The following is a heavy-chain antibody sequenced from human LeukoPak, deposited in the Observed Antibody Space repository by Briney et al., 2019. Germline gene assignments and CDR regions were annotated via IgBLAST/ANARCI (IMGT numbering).Heavy chain of an antibody. D-gene: IGHD3-3*01. V-gene: IGHV3-53*01. CDR1: GFTVSDNC. CDR2: IYSDGNT. CDR3: ARVPHVLRFLEWSPYGMDV. J-gene: IGHJ6*02. Sequence: PGGSQRLSWVASGFTVSDNCMSWVRQAPGKGLEWVSLIYSDGNTYYSDSVKGRFTISRDNSKNTLYLQMNSLRAEDTAVYYCARVPHVLRFLEWSPYGMDVWGQGTTVTVSS.